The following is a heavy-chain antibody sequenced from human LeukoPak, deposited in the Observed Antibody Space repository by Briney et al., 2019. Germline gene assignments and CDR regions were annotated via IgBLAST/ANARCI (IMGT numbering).Heavy chain of an antibody. J-gene: IGHJ4*02. D-gene: IGHD1-26*01. CDR1: GYTFTGYY. Sequence: ASVKVSCKASGYTFTGYYMHWVRQAPGQGLEWMGWINPNSGGTNYAQKFQGRVTMTRDTSTSTVYMELSSLRSEDTAVYYCAKIVGASNGYFDYWGQGTLVTVSS. CDR2: INPNSGGT. CDR3: AKIVGASNGYFDY. V-gene: IGHV1-2*02.